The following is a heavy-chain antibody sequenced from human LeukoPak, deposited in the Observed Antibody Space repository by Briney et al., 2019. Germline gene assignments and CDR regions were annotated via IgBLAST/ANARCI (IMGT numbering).Heavy chain of an antibody. CDR3: ARDPSSGWYLKGWFDP. CDR2: ISSSGSYI. J-gene: IGHJ5*02. CDR1: GSTFRNYS. V-gene: IGHV3-21*01. D-gene: IGHD6-19*01. Sequence: GGSLRLSCVGSGSTFRNYSMSWVRQAPGKGLEWVSSISSSGSYIDYVDSVKGRFTISRDNAKNSVYLQMKSLRAEDTAVYYCARDPSSGWYLKGWFDPWGQGTLVTVSS.